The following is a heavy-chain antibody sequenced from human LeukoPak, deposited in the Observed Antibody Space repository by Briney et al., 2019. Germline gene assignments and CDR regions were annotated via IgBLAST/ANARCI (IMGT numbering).Heavy chain of an antibody. D-gene: IGHD3-22*01. CDR3: ARERLGYYDRSGLDY. CDR2: IYYSGST. J-gene: IGHJ4*02. V-gene: IGHV4-59*01. CDR1: GGSISSYY. Sequence: PSETLSLTCTVSGGSISSYYWNWIRQPPGKGLEWIGYIYYSGSTNYNPSLKSRVTTSVDTSKDQFSLKLSSVTAADTAVYYCARERLGYYDRSGLDYWGQRTLVTVSS.